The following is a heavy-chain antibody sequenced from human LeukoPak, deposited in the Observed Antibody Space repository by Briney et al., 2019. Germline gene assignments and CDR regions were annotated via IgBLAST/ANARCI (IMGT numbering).Heavy chain of an antibody. D-gene: IGHD1-1*01. V-gene: IGHV3-23*01. CDR2: ISGSGGST. Sequence: GESLRLSCIASGFTFSSYAMSWVRQAPGKGLEWVSAISGSGGSTYYADSVKGRFTISRDNSKNTLYLQMNSLRAEDTAVYYCAKDRVGSQLERPGWFDPWGQGTLVTVSS. CDR1: GFTFSSYA. CDR3: AKDRVGSQLERPGWFDP. J-gene: IGHJ5*02.